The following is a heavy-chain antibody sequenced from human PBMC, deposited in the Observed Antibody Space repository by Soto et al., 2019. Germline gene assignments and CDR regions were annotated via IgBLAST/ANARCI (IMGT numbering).Heavy chain of an antibody. CDR2: IIPIFGTA. Sequence: ASVKVSCKASGGTLSSYAISWVRQAPGQGLEWMGGIIPIFGTANYAQKFQGRVTITADESTSTAYMELSSLRSEDTAVYYCASFTYYYDSSGYYEDYWGQGTLVTVSS. CDR3: ASFTYYYDSSGYYEDY. D-gene: IGHD3-22*01. V-gene: IGHV1-69*13. CDR1: GGTLSSYA. J-gene: IGHJ4*02.